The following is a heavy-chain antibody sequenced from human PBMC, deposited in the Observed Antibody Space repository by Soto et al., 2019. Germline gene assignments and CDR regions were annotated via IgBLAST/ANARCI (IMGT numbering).Heavy chain of an antibody. Sequence: PSETLSLTCAVYGGSFSGYYWSWIRQPPGKGLEWIGEINHSGSTNYNPSLKSRVTISVDTSKNQFSLKLSSVTAADTAVYYCARGPKGKGRYIPHYYGMDVWGQGTTVTVSS. D-gene: IGHD3-16*02. J-gene: IGHJ6*02. CDR2: INHSGST. CDR3: ARGPKGKGRYIPHYYGMDV. CDR1: GGSFSGYY. V-gene: IGHV4-34*01.